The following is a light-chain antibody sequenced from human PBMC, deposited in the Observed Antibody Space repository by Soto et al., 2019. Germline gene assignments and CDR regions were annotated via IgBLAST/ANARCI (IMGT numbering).Light chain of an antibody. Sequence: PGERVTLSFRASQSVSSSYLTWYQQKPGQAPRLLIYGASTRATNIPARFSGSGSGTEFTLTISSLQPDDFATYYCQHYKMYSPWTFGQGTKVDIK. CDR3: QHYKMYSPWT. CDR2: GAS. V-gene: IGKV3D-7*01. CDR1: QSVSSSY. J-gene: IGKJ1*01.